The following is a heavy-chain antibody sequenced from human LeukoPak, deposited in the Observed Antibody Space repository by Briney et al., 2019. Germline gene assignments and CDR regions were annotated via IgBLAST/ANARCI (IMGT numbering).Heavy chain of an antibody. D-gene: IGHD3-10*01. CDR2: IYHSGST. CDR3: AGDYGSGSYRFDY. Sequence: PSQTLSLTCAVSGGSISSGDYSWSWIRQPPGKGLEWIGYIYHSGSTLYNPSLKSRVTMSIDRSKSQFSLKLSSVTAADTAVYYCAGDYGSGSYRFDYWGQGTLVTVSS. V-gene: IGHV4-30-2*01. J-gene: IGHJ4*02. CDR1: GGSISSGDYS.